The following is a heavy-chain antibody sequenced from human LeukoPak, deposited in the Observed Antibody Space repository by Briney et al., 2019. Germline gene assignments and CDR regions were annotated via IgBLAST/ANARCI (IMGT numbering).Heavy chain of an antibody. V-gene: IGHV3-74*01. J-gene: IGHJ4*02. CDR1: GFTFSNFW. CDR2: ITSDGSNI. Sequence: PGGSLRLSCAASGFTFSNFWLHWVRQAPGKGLEWVSRITSDGSNINYADSVQGRFTISRDNAKNTLYLQMNSLRAEDTAVYYCXRGGHSSFDYWGQGALVTVSS. CDR3: XRGGHSSFDY. D-gene: IGHD3-16*01.